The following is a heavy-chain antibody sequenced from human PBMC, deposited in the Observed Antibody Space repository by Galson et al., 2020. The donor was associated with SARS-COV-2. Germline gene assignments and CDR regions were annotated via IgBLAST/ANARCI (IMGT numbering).Heavy chain of an antibody. CDR2: IKQDGSEK. Sequence: GESLKISCAASGFTFSSYWMSWVRQAPGKGLEWVANIKQDGSEKYYVDSVKGRFTISRDNAKNSLYLQMNSLRAEDTAVYYCARDRRKQWLVSFAVAWGQGTLVTVSS. CDR3: ARDRRKQWLVSFAVA. D-gene: IGHD6-19*01. V-gene: IGHV3-7*05. J-gene: IGHJ5*02. CDR1: GFTFSSYW.